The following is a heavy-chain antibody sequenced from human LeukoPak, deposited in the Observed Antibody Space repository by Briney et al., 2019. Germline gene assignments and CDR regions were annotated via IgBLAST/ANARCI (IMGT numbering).Heavy chain of an antibody. CDR2: INHTGFT. V-gene: IGHV4-34*01. Sequence: SETLSLTCAVYGGSFSGYYWSWIRQPPGKGLEWIGEINHTGFTNYNPSLKSRVTISADTSKNQFSLKLSSVTAADTALYYCARDGPATDWGQGTLLTVSS. CDR1: GGSFSGYY. D-gene: IGHD2-8*01. J-gene: IGHJ4*02. CDR3: ARDGPATD.